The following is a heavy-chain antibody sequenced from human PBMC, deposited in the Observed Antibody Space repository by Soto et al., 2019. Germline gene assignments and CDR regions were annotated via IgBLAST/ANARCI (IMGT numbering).Heavy chain of an antibody. Sequence: QVQLVESGGGVVQPGRSLRLSCAASGFTFSSYGMHWVRQAPGKGLEWVAVISYDGSNKYYADSVKGRFTISRDNSKNTLYLQMNSLRAEDTAVYYCAKDGVGYSSSSDCFDYWGQGTLVTVSS. J-gene: IGHJ4*02. D-gene: IGHD6-6*01. CDR3: AKDGVGYSSSSDCFDY. V-gene: IGHV3-30*18. CDR2: ISYDGSNK. CDR1: GFTFSSYG.